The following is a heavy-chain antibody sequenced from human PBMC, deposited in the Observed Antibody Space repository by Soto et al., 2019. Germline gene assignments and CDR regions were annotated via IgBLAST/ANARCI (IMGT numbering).Heavy chain of an antibody. CDR3: ARVVPGAEAWFGP. Sequence: VQLVQAGGEVKRPGASVKVSCQTSGYTFSNYGIPWVRQAPWQPLEWLGWISLYSDGTNYAQKFQGRVSMTTDTSTTTAYMELRSLRSDDTAVYYCARVVPGAEAWFGPWGQGTLVTVSS. V-gene: IGHV1-18*01. D-gene: IGHD2-2*01. CDR2: ISLYSDGT. J-gene: IGHJ5*02. CDR1: GYTFSNYG.